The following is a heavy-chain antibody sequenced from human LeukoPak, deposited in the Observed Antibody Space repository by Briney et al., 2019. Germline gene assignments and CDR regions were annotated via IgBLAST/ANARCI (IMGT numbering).Heavy chain of an antibody. J-gene: IGHJ4*02. CDR2: ITSGGDYI. CDR1: GFTFNTFN. Sequence: ETGGSLRLSCAASGFTFNTFNMNWVRQAPGKGLEWVSSITSGGDYIYYADSVKGRFTTSRDNAKNSLSLQLNSLRVEDTAVYYGARGHYDVLAASYKWTPDYWGQGTLVTVSS. D-gene: IGHD3-9*01. CDR3: ARGHYDVLAASYKWTPDY. V-gene: IGHV3-21*01.